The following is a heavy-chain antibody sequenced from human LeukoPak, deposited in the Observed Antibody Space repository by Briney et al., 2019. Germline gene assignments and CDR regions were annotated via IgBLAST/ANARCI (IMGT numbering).Heavy chain of an antibody. Sequence: ASVKVSCKASGYTFTSYYMHWVRQAPGQGLEWVGIINPSGGSTSDAQKLQGRGTLTRNTSTSTVYMELSSLRSEDTAVYYCARGHYDILTGPFRPYYYYMDVWGKGTTVTISS. D-gene: IGHD3-9*01. CDR2: INPSGGST. J-gene: IGHJ6*03. CDR3: ARGHYDILTGPFRPYYYYMDV. CDR1: GYTFTSYY. V-gene: IGHV1-46*04.